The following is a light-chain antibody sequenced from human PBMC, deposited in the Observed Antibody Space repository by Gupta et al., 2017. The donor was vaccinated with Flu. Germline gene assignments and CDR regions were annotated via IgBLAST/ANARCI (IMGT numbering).Light chain of an antibody. V-gene: IGKV1-39*01. CDR3: QQRDITPPT. J-gene: IGKJ4*01. CDR1: QSIDNF. Sequence: DIQMTQSPSSLSAFARDTVNITCRAAQSIDNFLNWYQRRPGKAPKLLVYTASNLQSGVPSRFSGSSSGIDFTLTISRLQPEDSATYYCQQRDITPPTFGGGTKVEI. CDR2: TAS.